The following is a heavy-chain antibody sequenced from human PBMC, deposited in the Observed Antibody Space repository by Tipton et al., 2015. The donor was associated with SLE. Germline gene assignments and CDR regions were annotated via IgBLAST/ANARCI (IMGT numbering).Heavy chain of an antibody. CDR3: ARVGQYSLRF. D-gene: IGHD6-6*01. Sequence: TMSLTCAVYVGSFSGYYWSWIRQPPGKWLEWIGEINHSGSTNYNPSLKSRVTISVDTSKNQFSLKLSSVTAADTAVYYCARVGQYSLRFWGQGTLVTVSS. J-gene: IGHJ4*02. CDR2: INHSGST. CDR1: VGSFSGYY. V-gene: IGHV4-34*01.